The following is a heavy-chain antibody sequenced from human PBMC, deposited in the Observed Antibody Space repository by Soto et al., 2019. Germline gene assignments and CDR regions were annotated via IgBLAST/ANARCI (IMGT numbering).Heavy chain of an antibody. J-gene: IGHJ5*02. V-gene: IGHV3-48*02. Sequence: PGGSLRLSCSASGFTFSSYSMNWVRQAPGKGLEWVSYISSSSSTIYYADSVKGRFTISRDNAKNSLYLQMNSLRDEDTAVYYCARDYVVDTAMAYNWFDPWGQGTLVTV. CDR1: GFTFSSYS. CDR2: ISSSSSTI. D-gene: IGHD5-18*01. CDR3: ARDYVVDTAMAYNWFDP.